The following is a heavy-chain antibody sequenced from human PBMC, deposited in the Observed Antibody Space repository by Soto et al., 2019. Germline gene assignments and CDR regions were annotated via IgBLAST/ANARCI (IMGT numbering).Heavy chain of an antibody. D-gene: IGHD3-10*01. CDR1: GFTFSSYG. CDR2: ISYDGSNK. Sequence: QVQLVESGGGVVQPGRSLRLSCEASGFTFSSYGMHWVRQAPGKGLEWVAVISYDGSNKYYADSVKGRFTISRDNSKNTLYLQMNSLRAEDTAVYYCAKDLGSTPWFLWMVDYWGQGTLVTVSS. CDR3: AKDLGSTPWFLWMVDY. V-gene: IGHV3-30*18. J-gene: IGHJ4*02.